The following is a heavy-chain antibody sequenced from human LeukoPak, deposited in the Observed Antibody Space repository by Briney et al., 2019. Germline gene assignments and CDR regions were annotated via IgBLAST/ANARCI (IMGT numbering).Heavy chain of an antibody. D-gene: IGHD3-3*01. J-gene: IGHJ6*03. CDR3: AARRGYYHYIDV. Sequence: PGGSLRLSCATSGFTFSSYAVAWVRQAPGKGLEWVSSISSTGSNTYYADSVKGRFTISRDNSKNTLSLQMNTLTGEDTAVYYCAARRGYYHYIDVWGKGTTVTVSS. CDR2: ISSTGSNT. CDR1: GFTFSSYA. V-gene: IGHV3-23*01.